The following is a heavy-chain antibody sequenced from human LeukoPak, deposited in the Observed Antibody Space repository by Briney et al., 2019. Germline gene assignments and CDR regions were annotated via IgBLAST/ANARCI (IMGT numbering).Heavy chain of an antibody. CDR3: TTVERWLLRSSPY. D-gene: IGHD5-24*01. V-gene: IGHV3-15*01. Sequence: GGSLRLSCAASGFTFSNAWMTWVRQAPGKGLEWVGRIKTKIDGETADYAAPVEGRFTISRDDSKNTLYLQMNSLKTDDTAVYYCTTVERWLLRSSPYWGQGTLVTVSS. J-gene: IGHJ4*02. CDR2: IKTKIDGETA. CDR1: GFTFSNAW.